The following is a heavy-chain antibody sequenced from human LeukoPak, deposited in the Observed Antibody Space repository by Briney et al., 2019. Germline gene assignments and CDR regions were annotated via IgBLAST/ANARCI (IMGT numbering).Heavy chain of an antibody. D-gene: IGHD4-17*01. J-gene: IGHJ4*02. Sequence: PPETLSLTCAVSGVSFNDYSCSWVRQPPGRGLEWIGEINQSGYTNDNPSFKSRVPLPIARSSTQSSLNLRSVPVADTAHYSVPRRTTVHDYWGQGTLVTVSS. V-gene: IGHV4-34*01. CDR1: GVSFNDYS. CDR2: INQSGYT. CDR3: PRRTTVHDY.